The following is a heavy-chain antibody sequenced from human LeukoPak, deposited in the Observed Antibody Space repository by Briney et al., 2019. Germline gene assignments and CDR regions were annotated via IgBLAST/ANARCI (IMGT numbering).Heavy chain of an antibody. CDR2: IYYSGST. CDR3: ARLTAIAAREYYFDY. V-gene: IGHV4-59*08. CDR1: GGSISSYY. Sequence: SETLSLTCTVSGGSISSYYWSWIRQPPGKGLEWIGYIYYSGSTNYNPSLKSRVTISVDTSKNQFSLKLSSVTAADTAVYYCARLTAIAAREYYFDYWGQGTLVTVSS. D-gene: IGHD6-25*01. J-gene: IGHJ4*02.